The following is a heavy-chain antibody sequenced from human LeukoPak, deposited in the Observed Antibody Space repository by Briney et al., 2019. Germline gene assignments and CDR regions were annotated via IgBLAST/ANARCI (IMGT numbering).Heavy chain of an antibody. D-gene: IGHD3-22*01. Sequence: GRSLRPSCAASGFTFDDYAMHWVRQAPGKGLEWVSGISWNSGSIGYADSVKGRFTISRDNAKNSLYLQMNSLRAEDTALYYCATFDSNPHWGQGTLVTVSS. V-gene: IGHV3-9*01. J-gene: IGHJ4*02. CDR1: GFTFDDYA. CDR2: ISWNSGSI. CDR3: ATFDSNPH.